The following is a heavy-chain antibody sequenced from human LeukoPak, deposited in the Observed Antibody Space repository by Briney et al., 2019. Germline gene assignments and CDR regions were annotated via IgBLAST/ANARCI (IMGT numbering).Heavy chain of an antibody. J-gene: IGHJ4*02. V-gene: IGHV3-30*02. D-gene: IGHD1-26*01. CDR3: AKPLGGNYPQPFDY. CDR2: IRYDATNK. Sequence: PGGSLRLSCAASGFTFSSYGMYWDRQAPGKGLEWVAYIRYDATNKFYVDSVKGRFTISRDNSKNTLYLQMNSLRAEDAALYYCAKPLGGNYPQPFDYWGQGTLVTVSS. CDR1: GFTFSSYG.